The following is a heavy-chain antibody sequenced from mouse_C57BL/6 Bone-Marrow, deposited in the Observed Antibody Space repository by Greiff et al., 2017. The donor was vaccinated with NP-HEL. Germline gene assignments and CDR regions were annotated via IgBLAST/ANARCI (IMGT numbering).Heavy chain of an antibody. Sequence: QVQLQQSGPELVKPGASVKISCKASGYAFSSSWMNWVKQRPGKGLEWIGRIYPGDGDTNYNGKFKGKAKLTADKSSSTAYMQLSSLTSEDSAVYFCAREGGFYGNLYFDYWGQGTTLTVSS. CDR1: GYAFSSSW. J-gene: IGHJ2*01. V-gene: IGHV1-82*01. D-gene: IGHD2-1*01. CDR2: IYPGDGDT. CDR3: AREGGFYGNLYFDY.